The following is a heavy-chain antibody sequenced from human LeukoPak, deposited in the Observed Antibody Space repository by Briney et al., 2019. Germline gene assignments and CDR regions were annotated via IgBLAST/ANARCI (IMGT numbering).Heavy chain of an antibody. J-gene: IGHJ4*02. CDR2: IYPGDSDT. D-gene: IGHD5-24*01. Sequence: GESLKISCKGSGYGFTSYWIGWVRQMPGKGLEWMGIIYPGDSDTRYSPSFQGQVTISADKSISTAYLQWSSLKATDTAMYYCARSRWPVDEVFFDYWGQGTLVTVSS. CDR1: GYGFTSYW. CDR3: ARSRWPVDEVFFDY. V-gene: IGHV5-51*01.